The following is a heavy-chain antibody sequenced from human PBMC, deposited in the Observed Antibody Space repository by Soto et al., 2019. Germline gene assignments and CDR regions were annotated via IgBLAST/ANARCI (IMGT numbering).Heavy chain of an antibody. V-gene: IGHV4-59*12. Sequence: SETLSLTCTGSGGSISSDYCSLIRQPLGKGLEWIGYIYYSGSANYNPSLKSRFTISVDTSKNQFSLKLSSVTAADTAVYYCARGNSFSRMLRRYNYMDVWGTGTTGTRSS. D-gene: IGHD3-3*01. J-gene: IGHJ6*03. CDR1: GGSISSDY. CDR3: ARGNSFSRMLRRYNYMDV. CDR2: IYYSGSA.